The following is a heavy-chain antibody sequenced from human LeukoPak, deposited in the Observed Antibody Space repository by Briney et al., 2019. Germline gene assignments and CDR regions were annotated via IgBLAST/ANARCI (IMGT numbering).Heavy chain of an antibody. V-gene: IGHV4-34*01. CDR1: GGSFSGYY. D-gene: IGHD3-9*01. CDR3: ARGLVAASPFDP. J-gene: IGHJ5*02. Sequence: SETLSLTRAVYGGSFSGYYWSWIRQPPGKGLEWIGEINHSGSTNYNPSLKSRVTISVDTSKNQFSLKLSSVTAADTAVYYCARGLVAASPFDPWGQGTLVTVSS. CDR2: INHSGST.